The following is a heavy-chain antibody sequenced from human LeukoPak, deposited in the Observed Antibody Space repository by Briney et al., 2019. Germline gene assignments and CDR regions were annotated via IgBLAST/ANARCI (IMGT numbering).Heavy chain of an antibody. V-gene: IGHV4-59*01. Sequence: KPSETLSLTCTVSGGSISTYYWSWIRQPPGKGLEWIGYIYYTGSTNYNPSLKSRVTISVDTSKNQFSPKLSSVTAADTAVYYCARDRGDGYDYFWDYWGQGTLVTVSS. CDR1: GGSISTYY. D-gene: IGHD5-12*01. J-gene: IGHJ4*02. CDR3: ARDRGDGYDYFWDY. CDR2: IYYTGST.